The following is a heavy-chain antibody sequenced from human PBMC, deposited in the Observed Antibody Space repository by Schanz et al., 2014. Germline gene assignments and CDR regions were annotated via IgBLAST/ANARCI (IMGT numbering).Heavy chain of an antibody. D-gene: IGHD6-13*01. J-gene: IGHJ4*02. CDR2: IGNGGVTI. CDR1: GFPFSDYF. Sequence: VQLVDSGGGLVKPGGSLRLSCTASGFPFSDYFMAWIRQPPGRGLEWVSYIGNGGVTIYYADSMKGRFTVSRDNAENALYLQMNSLRVEDTAVYFCVSQTGSPNYWGQGTLVTASS. V-gene: IGHV3-11*04. CDR3: VSQTGSPNY.